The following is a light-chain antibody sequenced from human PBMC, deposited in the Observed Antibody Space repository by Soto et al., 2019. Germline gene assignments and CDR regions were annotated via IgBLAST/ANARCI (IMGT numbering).Light chain of an antibody. V-gene: IGLV2-14*01. CDR3: NSYTTSNTRQIV. Sequence: QSVLTQPASVSGSPGQSITISCTGTSSDVGGYNYVSWYQQHPGKAPKFMIYDVSNRPSGVSTRFSGSKSGNTASLTISGLQAEDEADYYCNSYTTSNTRQIVVGTGTKVTDL. CDR1: SSDVGGYNY. CDR2: DVS. J-gene: IGLJ1*01.